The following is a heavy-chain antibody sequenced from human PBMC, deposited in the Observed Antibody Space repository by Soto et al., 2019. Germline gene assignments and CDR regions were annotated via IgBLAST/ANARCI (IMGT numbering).Heavy chain of an antibody. CDR2: INHSGST. V-gene: IGHV4-34*01. Sequence: SETLSLTCAVYGVSFSGYYWSWIRQPPGKGLEWIGEINHSGSTNYNPSLKSRVTISVDTSKNQFSLKLSSVIAADTAVYYCAIAAAENYYYGMEVWGQGTTVTVSS. CDR3: AIAAAENYYYGMEV. D-gene: IGHD6-13*01. J-gene: IGHJ6*02. CDR1: GVSFSGYY.